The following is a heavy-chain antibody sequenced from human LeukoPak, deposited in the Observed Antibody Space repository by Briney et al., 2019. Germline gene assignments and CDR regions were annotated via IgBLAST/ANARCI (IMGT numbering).Heavy chain of an antibody. V-gene: IGHV1-2*02. CDR1: GYTFTGYY. J-gene: IGHJ5*02. Sequence: GASVKVSCKASGYTFTGYYMHWARQAPGQGLEWMGWINPNSGGTTYAQKFQGRVTMTRDTSISTAYMELSRLRSDDTAVYYCARDRDSSSSHWFDPWGQGTLVTVSS. CDR3: ARDRDSSSSHWFDP. D-gene: IGHD6-13*01. CDR2: INPNSGGT.